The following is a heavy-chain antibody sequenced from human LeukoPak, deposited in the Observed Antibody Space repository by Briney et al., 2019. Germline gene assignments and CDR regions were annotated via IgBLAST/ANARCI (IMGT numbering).Heavy chain of an antibody. Sequence: PSETLSLTCTVSGGSISSGGYSWSWIRQHPGKGLEWIGYIYYSGSTYYNPSLKSRVTISVDTSKNQFTLKLSSVTAADTAVYYCAGELRYCSSTSCPNPWGQGTLVTVSS. J-gene: IGHJ5*02. CDR2: IYYSGST. D-gene: IGHD2-2*01. CDR3: AGELRYCSSTSCPNP. CDR1: GGSISSGGYS. V-gene: IGHV4-31*03.